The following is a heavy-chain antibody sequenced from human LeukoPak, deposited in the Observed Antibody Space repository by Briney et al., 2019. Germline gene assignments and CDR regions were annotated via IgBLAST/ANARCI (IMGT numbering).Heavy chain of an antibody. CDR1: GFTFSSYS. Sequence: PGGSLSLSCAASGFTFSSYSMHWVRQAPGKGLEWVAVISYDGSNKYYADSVKGRFTISRDNSKNTLYLQMNSLRAEDTAVYYCANGLYDSSGYYYYYYGMDVWGQGTTVTVSS. CDR2: ISYDGSNK. J-gene: IGHJ6*02. D-gene: IGHD3-22*01. V-gene: IGHV3-30*04. CDR3: ANGLYDSSGYYYYYYGMDV.